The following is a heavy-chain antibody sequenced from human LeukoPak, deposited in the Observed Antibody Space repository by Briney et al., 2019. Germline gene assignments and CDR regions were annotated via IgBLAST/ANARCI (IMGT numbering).Heavy chain of an antibody. V-gene: IGHV4-59*08. CDR2: IYYSGST. J-gene: IGHJ4*02. D-gene: IGHD6-19*01. CDR1: GGSISSYY. Sequence: SETLSLTCTVSGGSISSYYWSWIRQPPGKGLEWIGYIYYSGSTNYNPSLKSRVTISVDTSKNQFSLKLSSVTAADTAVYYCARHIAMAGYYFDYWGQGTLVTVSS. CDR3: ARHIAMAGYYFDY.